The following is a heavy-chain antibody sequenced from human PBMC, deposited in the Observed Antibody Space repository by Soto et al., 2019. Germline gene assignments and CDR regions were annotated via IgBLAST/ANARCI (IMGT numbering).Heavy chain of an antibody. J-gene: IGHJ6*02. CDR1: GFTFSSYD. V-gene: IGHV3-33*01. CDR2: IWYEANNK. CDR3: ARESVTYASGSYPRGMDV. Sequence: QVQLVESGGGVVQPGRSLRLSCAASGFTFSSYDMHWVRQAPGKGLEWVALIWYEANNKYYADSVKGRCTISRDNSKNTLYLQMNSLRAEDTAVYYCARESVTYASGSYPRGMDVWGQGTTVTVSS. D-gene: IGHD3-10*01.